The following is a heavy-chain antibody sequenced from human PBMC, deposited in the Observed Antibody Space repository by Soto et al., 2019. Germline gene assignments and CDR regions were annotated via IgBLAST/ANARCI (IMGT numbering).Heavy chain of an antibody. CDR2: INPSGGST. CDR1: GYTFTSYD. CDR3: ARSSITMVRGGTGMDV. Sequence: ASVELTCKASGYTFTSYDMHWVRQAPGQGLEWMGIINPSGGSTSYAQKFQGRVTMTRDTSTSTVYMELSSLRSEDTAVYYCARSSITMVRGGTGMDVWGQGTTVTVSS. J-gene: IGHJ6*02. V-gene: IGHV1-46*01. D-gene: IGHD3-10*01.